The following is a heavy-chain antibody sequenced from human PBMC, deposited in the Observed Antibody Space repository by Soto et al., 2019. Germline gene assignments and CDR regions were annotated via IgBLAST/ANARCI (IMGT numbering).Heavy chain of an antibody. J-gene: IGHJ5*02. V-gene: IGHV1-2*04. Sequence: ASVKVSCKASGYTFNGYYMHWVRQAPGQGLEWMGWINPNSGGTNYAQKFQDWVTMTWDTSISTTYMELSRLRSDDTAVYYCARGVAARPFDPWGQGTLVTVPS. CDR3: ARGVAARPFDP. CDR1: GYTFNGYY. D-gene: IGHD6-6*01. CDR2: INPNSGGT.